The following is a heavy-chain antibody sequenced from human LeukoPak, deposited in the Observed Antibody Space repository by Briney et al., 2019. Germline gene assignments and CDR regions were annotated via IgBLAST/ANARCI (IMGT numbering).Heavy chain of an antibody. CDR2: IYTSGST. D-gene: IGHD1-14*01. CDR3: ARGRYESTRLSAYYYYYMDV. CDR1: GGSISSYY. V-gene: IGHV4-4*07. Sequence: SDTLSLTCTVSGGSISSYYWRWLRQPAAKGLEWIGRIYTSGSTIYNPALKSRVTMSVDTSKNQFSLKLSSVTAADTAVYYCARGRYESTRLSAYYYYYMDVWGKGTTVTVSS. J-gene: IGHJ6*03.